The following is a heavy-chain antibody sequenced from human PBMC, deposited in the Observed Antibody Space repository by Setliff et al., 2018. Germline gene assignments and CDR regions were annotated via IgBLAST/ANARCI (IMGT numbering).Heavy chain of an antibody. J-gene: IGHJ4*02. CDR1: GASVRSHY. V-gene: IGHV4-4*07. Sequence: SETLSLTCTVSGASVRSHYWRWIRRPAGKGLEWIGRVFVDGSTNYNPSLKSRVTMSIDKSNNQFSLKLTSVTAADTAVYYCAKGGGRYHSDSWGQGILVTVSS. CDR3: AKGGGRYHSDS. D-gene: IGHD1-1*01. CDR2: VFVDGST.